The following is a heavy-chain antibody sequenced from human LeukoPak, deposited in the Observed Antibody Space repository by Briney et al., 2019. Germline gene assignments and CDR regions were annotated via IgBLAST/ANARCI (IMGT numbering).Heavy chain of an antibody. J-gene: IGHJ6*04. V-gene: IGHV3-48*03. Sequence: PGGSLSLSCAASGFTFRSYEMHWVRQAPGRGREWVSYISSSGSTIYYADSVKGRFTISRDNAKNSLYLQMSSLRAEDTAVYYCAELGITMIGGVWGKGTTVTVSS. CDR1: GFTFRSYE. CDR3: AELGITMIGGV. D-gene: IGHD3-10*02. CDR2: ISSSGSTI.